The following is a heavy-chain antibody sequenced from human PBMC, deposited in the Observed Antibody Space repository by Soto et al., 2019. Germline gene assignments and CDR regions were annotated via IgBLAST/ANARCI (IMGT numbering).Heavy chain of an antibody. V-gene: IGHV1-18*01. D-gene: IGHD1-7*01. CDR1: GYTFTSYG. Sequence: QVQQVQSGAEVKKPGASVKVSCKASGYTFTSYGISWVRQAPGQGLEWMGWISPYNGNTNYAQNLQGRVTMTTDTSTSTAYMELRSLRSDDTALYYCARDRRYNWNYGWFDPWGQGTLVTVSS. CDR3: ARDRRYNWNYGWFDP. CDR2: ISPYNGNT. J-gene: IGHJ5*02.